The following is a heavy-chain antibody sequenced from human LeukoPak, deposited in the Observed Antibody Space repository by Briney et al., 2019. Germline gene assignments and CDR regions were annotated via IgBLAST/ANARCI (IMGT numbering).Heavy chain of an antibody. D-gene: IGHD2-21*02. J-gene: IGHJ4*02. CDR3: AKEKAPGDCPDY. CDR1: GFTFSIYA. CDR2: ISGSGANT. V-gene: IGHV3-23*01. Sequence: GGSLRLSCAASGFTFSIYAMSWVRQAPGKGLEWVSSISGSGANTFYADSVKGRFTISRDKSKRTVYLQMNSLRVEDTAVYYCAKEKAPGDCPDYWGQGTLATVSS.